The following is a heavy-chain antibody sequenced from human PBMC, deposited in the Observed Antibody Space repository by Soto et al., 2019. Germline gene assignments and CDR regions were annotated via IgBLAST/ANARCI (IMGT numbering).Heavy chain of an antibody. CDR2: MNPNSGNK. V-gene: IGHV1-8*01. D-gene: IGHD7-27*01. CDR1: GYTFTSYD. CDR3: ATDHVGMVDY. Sequence: QVQLVQSGAEVKKPGASVKVSCKASGYTFTSYDINWVRQATGQGLEWMGWMNPNSGNKGYAQKFQGRVTITRHTAIRTAHMELSSLRSKDTSVYYCATDHVGMVDYWGQAAVVTVSS. J-gene: IGHJ4*02.